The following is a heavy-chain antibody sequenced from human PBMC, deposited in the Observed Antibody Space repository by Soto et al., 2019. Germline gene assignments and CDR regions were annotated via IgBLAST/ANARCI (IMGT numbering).Heavy chain of an antibody. D-gene: IGHD3-10*01. CDR2: ISYDGSNK. V-gene: IGHV3-30*18. CDR3: AKDHSYYGSGGYMDV. J-gene: IGHJ6*03. CDR1: GFTFSSYG. Sequence: QVQLVESGGGVVQPGRSLRLSCAASGFTFSSYGMHWVRQAPGKGLEWVAVISYDGSNKYYADSVKGRFTISRDNSKNTLYLQMNSLRAEDTAVYYCAKDHSYYGSGGYMDVWGKGTTVTVSS.